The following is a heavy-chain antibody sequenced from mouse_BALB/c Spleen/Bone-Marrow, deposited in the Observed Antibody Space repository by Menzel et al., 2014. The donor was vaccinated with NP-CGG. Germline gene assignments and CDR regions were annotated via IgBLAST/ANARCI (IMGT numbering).Heavy chain of an antibody. CDR3: ARGDYGAFTY. Sequence: EVQLLQSGAELVKPGASVKLSCTASGCNIKDAYMHWAKQRPEQCLEWIARIDPANGNTKYDPKFQGKATITADTSSNTAYLKLSRLTSEDTAVYYCARGDYGAFTYRGQRTLVTVSA. CDR2: IDPANGNT. V-gene: IGHV14-3*02. CDR1: GCNIKDAY. J-gene: IGHJ3*01. D-gene: IGHD2-4*01.